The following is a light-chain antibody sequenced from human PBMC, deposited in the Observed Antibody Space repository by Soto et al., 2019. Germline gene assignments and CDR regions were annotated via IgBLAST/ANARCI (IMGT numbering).Light chain of an antibody. Sequence: EIVLTQSPGTLSLPPGERATLSCRASQSVSSSYLARYQQKPGQAPRLLIYGASSRATGIPDRFSGRGSGTDVTLPISRREPEDFAVYYWQQYGRSPVYTVGQGTRLEIK. CDR1: QSVSSSY. J-gene: IGKJ2*01. CDR3: QQYGRSPVYT. CDR2: GAS. V-gene: IGKV3-20*01.